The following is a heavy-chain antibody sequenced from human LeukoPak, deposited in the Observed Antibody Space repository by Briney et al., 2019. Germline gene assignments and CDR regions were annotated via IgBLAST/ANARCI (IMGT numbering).Heavy chain of an antibody. CDR1: GGSISSYY. CDR3: ARSPQWLGDAFDI. Sequence: SETLSLTCTVSGGSISSYYWSWIRQPAGKGLEWIGYIYYSGSTNYNPSLKSRVTISVDTSKNQFSLKLSSVTAADTAVYYCARSPQWLGDAFDIWGQGTMVTVSS. J-gene: IGHJ3*02. V-gene: IGHV4-59*01. CDR2: IYYSGST. D-gene: IGHD6-19*01.